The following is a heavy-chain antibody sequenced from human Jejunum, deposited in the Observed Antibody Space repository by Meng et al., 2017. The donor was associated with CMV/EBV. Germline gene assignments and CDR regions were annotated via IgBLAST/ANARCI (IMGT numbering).Heavy chain of an antibody. J-gene: IGHJ4*02. V-gene: IGHV1-18*01. CDR3: AASQRGTYFFDF. Sequence: CKASAYTVSNYGISWVRQAPGQGLEWMGWISPSHGNTKFGQNFQVRVTMTTDTSTSTAFMELRGLRSDDTAVYYCAASQRGTYFFDFWGQGTLVTVSS. CDR2: ISPSHGNT. CDR1: AYTVSNYG. D-gene: IGHD2/OR15-2a*01.